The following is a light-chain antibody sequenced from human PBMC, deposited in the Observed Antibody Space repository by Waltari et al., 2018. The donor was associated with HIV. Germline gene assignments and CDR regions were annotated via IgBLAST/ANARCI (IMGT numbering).Light chain of an antibody. CDR3: QVWESGGDIVF. V-gene: IGLV3-21*02. CDR2: DDR. Sequence: SYVVTQTPSVSVAPGQTARITCAGDALGSESVHWYQQKPGQAPVLVVYDDRDRPSGIPERFTGSNSGNTATLTITRVEAGDEADYYCQVWESGGDIVFFGGGTKLTVL. CDR1: ALGSES. J-gene: IGLJ2*01.